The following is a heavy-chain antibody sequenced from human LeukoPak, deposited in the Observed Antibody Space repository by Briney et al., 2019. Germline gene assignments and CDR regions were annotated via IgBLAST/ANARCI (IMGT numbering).Heavy chain of an antibody. J-gene: IGHJ4*02. V-gene: IGHV3-9*01. CDR3: AKAPSSSLTYYFDY. CDR1: GFTFDDYA. D-gene: IGHD6-13*01. Sequence: GRSLRLSCAASGFTFDDYAMHWVRQAPGKGLEWVSGISWNSGSIGYADSVKGRFTISRDNAKNSLYLQMNSLRAEDTAFYYCAKAPSSSLTYYFDYWGQGTLVTVSS. CDR2: ISWNSGSI.